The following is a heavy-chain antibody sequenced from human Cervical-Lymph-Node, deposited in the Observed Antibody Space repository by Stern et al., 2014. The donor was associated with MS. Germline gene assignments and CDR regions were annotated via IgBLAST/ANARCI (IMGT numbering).Heavy chain of an antibody. V-gene: IGHV2-5*02. J-gene: IGHJ6*02. CDR3: ADSVGSVSGTYSGMDV. Sequence: QVTLKESGPSIVRPTQTVTLTCSVSGLSLSGDGEGVSWIRQAPGKALEWLGLIYWDDDDRYSQSLKSRLTIKKDISKNQVVLTMTDMDPQDTGTYYCADSVGSVSGTYSGMDVWGQGTTVTVS. CDR1: GLSLSGDGEG. CDR2: IYWDDDD. D-gene: IGHD1-26*01.